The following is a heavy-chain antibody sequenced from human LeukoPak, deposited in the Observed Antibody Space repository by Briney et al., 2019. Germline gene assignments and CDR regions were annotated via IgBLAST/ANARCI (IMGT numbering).Heavy chain of an antibody. CDR3: ARKATSGWYYFDC. J-gene: IGHJ4*02. V-gene: IGHV4-59*04. D-gene: IGHD6-19*01. Sequence: PSETLSLTCTVSGVSISSDSWSWIRQPPGKGLEWIGYIYYSGSTYYNPSLKSRVTMSVDTSKNQFSLKLSSVTAVDTAVYYCARKATSGWYYFDCWGQGTLVTVSS. CDR2: IYYSGST. CDR1: GVSISSDS.